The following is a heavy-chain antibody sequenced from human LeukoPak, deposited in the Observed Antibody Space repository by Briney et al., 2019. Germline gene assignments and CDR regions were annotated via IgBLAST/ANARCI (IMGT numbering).Heavy chain of an antibody. CDR2: IIPIFGIA. V-gene: IGHV1-69*04. Sequence: ASVKVSCKASGGTFSSYAISWVRQAPGQGLERMGRIIPIFGIANYAQKFQGRVTITADKSTSTAYMELSSLRSEDTAVYYCASVPSYCSSTSCYTSYYYYGMDVWGQGTTVTVSS. CDR3: ASVPSYCSSTSCYTSYYYYGMDV. CDR1: GGTFSSYA. D-gene: IGHD2-2*02. J-gene: IGHJ6*02.